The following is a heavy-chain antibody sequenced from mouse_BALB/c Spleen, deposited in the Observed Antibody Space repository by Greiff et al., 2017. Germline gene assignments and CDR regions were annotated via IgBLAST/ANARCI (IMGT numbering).Heavy chain of an antibody. CDR2: ISYDGSN. CDR3: ARGETY. Sequence: EVQVVESGPGLVKPSQSLSLTCSVTGYSITSGYYWNWIRQFPGNKLEWMGYISYDGSNNYNPSLKNRISITRDTSKNQFFLKLNSVTTEDTATYYCARGETYWGQGTSVTVSS. V-gene: IGHV3-6*02. CDR1: GYSITSGYY. J-gene: IGHJ4*01.